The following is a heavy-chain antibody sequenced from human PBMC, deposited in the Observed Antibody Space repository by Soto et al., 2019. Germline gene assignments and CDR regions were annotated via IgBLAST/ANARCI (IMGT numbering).Heavy chain of an antibody. CDR1: GDSIRSYY. Sequence: QVQLQESGPGLVKPSETLSLTCTVSGDSIRSYYWNWIRQSPGKGLEWIGYIYSSGHTNYNPSLKSRVTMSLDTSKTQVSLILNSVTAADKAVYYCARDSFTAGLYFDYWGRGTLVTVSS. V-gene: IGHV4-59*01. J-gene: IGHJ4*02. CDR2: IYSSGHT. D-gene: IGHD2-8*02. CDR3: ARDSFTAGLYFDY.